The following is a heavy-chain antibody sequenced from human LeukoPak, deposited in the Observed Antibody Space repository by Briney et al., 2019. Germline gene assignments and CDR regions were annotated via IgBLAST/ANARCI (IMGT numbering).Heavy chain of an antibody. J-gene: IGHJ3*02. V-gene: IGHV1-69*13. CDR2: IIPIFGTA. Sequence: ASVKVSCKASGYTFTSYGISWVRQAPGQGLEWMGGIIPIFGTANYAQKFQGRVTITADESTSTAYMELSSLRSEDTAVYYCARSPRWLQLSDAFDIWGQGTMVTVSS. CDR3: ARSPRWLQLSDAFDI. CDR1: GYTFTSYG. D-gene: IGHD5-24*01.